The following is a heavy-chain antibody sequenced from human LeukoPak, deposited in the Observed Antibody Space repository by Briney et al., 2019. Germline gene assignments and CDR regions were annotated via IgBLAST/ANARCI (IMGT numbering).Heavy chain of an antibody. J-gene: IGHJ4*02. CDR2: IKEDGSEN. V-gene: IGHV3-7*04. Sequence: PGGSLRLSCAATGLTFSSYWMSWVRQAPGKGLEWVANIKEDGSENYYVDSVRGRFTISRDNAKNSLYLQMNSLRAEDTALYYCARNKPYYGTVDYWGQGTLSPSPQ. CDR1: GLTFSSYW. CDR3: ARNKPYYGTVDY. D-gene: IGHD3-22*01.